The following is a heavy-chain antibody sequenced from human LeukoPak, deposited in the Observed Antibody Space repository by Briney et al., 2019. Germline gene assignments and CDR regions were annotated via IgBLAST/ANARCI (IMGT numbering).Heavy chain of an antibody. J-gene: IGHJ4*02. D-gene: IGHD3-9*01. CDR2: ISGSGGST. V-gene: IGHV3-23*01. CDR1: GFTFSSYG. CDR3: AKFDILTGCFDY. Sequence: GGSLRLSCAASGFTFSSYGMSWVRQAPGKGLEWVSAISGSGGSTYYADSVKGRFTISRDNSKNTLYLQMNSLRAEDTAVYYCAKFDILTGCFDYWGQGTLVTVSS.